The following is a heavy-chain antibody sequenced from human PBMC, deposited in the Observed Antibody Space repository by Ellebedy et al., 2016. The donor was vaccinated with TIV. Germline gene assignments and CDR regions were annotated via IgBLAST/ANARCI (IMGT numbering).Heavy chain of an antibody. V-gene: IGHV3-7*01. Sequence: GGSLRLXCAAPGFTFSSYWMSWVRQAPGKGLEWVANIKQDGSEKYYVDSVKGRFTISRDNAKNSLYLQMNSLRAEDTAVYYCARDIRGGEDYWGQGTLVTVSS. CDR3: ARDIRGGEDY. CDR2: IKQDGSEK. CDR1: GFTFSSYW. J-gene: IGHJ4*02. D-gene: IGHD3-3*02.